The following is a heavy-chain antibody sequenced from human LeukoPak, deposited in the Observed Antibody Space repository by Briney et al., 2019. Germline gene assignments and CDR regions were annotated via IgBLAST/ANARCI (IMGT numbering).Heavy chain of an antibody. CDR2: IRYDGSNR. V-gene: IGHV3-30*02. CDR3: AKEWELTY. J-gene: IGHJ4*02. D-gene: IGHD1-26*01. Sequence: GGSLRLSCAASGFTFSSYGMHWVRQAPGKGLEWVAFIRYDGSNRFYADSVKGRFTISRDNPRNTLYLQMNSLRAEDTAMYHCAKEWELTYWGQGTLVTVSS. CDR1: GFTFSSYG.